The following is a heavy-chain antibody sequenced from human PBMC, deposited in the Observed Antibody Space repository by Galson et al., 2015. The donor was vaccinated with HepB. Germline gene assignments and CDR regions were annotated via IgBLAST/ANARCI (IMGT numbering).Heavy chain of an antibody. V-gene: IGHV4-34*01. D-gene: IGHD3-3*01. Sequence: ETLSLTCAVYGGSFSGYSRSWIRQPPGKGLAWIGEINHSGSPNYTPSLRTRVTISLDTSKNQFSLTLSSVTAADTAVYYCARVIGDFWSDYCSWPFDYWGQGTLVTVPS. CDR3: ARVIGDFWSDYCSWPFDY. CDR1: GGSFSGYS. J-gene: IGHJ4*02. CDR2: INHSGSP.